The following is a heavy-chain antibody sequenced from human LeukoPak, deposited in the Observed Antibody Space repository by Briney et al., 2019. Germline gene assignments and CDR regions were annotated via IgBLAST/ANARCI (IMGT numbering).Heavy chain of an antibody. J-gene: IGHJ4*02. D-gene: IGHD3-22*01. Sequence: GASVKVSCKASGYTFTGYFMHWVRQAPGQGLEWMGWISAYNGNTNYAQKLQGRVTMTTDTSTSTAYMELRSLRSDDTAVYYCARVFDYYDSSGSDGAFDYWGQGTLVTVSS. CDR3: ARVFDYYDSSGSDGAFDY. CDR2: ISAYNGNT. V-gene: IGHV1-18*04. CDR1: GYTFTGYF.